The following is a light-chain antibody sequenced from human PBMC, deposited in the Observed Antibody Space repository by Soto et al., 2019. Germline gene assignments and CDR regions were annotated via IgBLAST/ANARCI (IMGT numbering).Light chain of an antibody. J-gene: IGKJ3*01. V-gene: IGKV3-20*01. CDR2: GAS. Sequence: EIVLTQSPGTLSLSPGERATLSCRASQSVSSSYLAWYQQKPCQAPRLLIYGASSRATGIPDRFSGSGSGTDFTLTISRLEPEDFAVYYCQQYGSSVTFGPGTKVDIK. CDR3: QQYGSSVT. CDR1: QSVSSSY.